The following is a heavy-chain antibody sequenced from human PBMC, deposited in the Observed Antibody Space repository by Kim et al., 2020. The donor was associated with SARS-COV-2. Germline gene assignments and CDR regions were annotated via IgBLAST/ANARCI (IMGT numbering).Heavy chain of an antibody. CDR3: ARGTGIIVATGLYYFDY. J-gene: IGHJ4*02. V-gene: IGHV3-21*01. Sequence: GGSLRLSCAASGFTFSSYSMNWVRQAPGKGLEWVSSISSSSSYIYYADSVKGRFTISRDNAKNSLYLQMNSLRAEDTAVYYCARGTGIIVATGLYYFDYWGQGTLVTVSS. D-gene: IGHD5-12*01. CDR2: ISSSSSYI. CDR1: GFTFSSYS.